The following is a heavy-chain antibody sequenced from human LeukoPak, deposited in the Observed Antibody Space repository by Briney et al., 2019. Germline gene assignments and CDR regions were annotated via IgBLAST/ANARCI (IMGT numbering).Heavy chain of an antibody. CDR2: ISGSGGRT. V-gene: IGHV3-23*01. Sequence: PGGSLRLSCAASGFTFTTCAMNWVRQAPGKGREWVSGISGSGGRTYYADSVKGRLTISRDNSKNTLYLQMSSLRVEDTAVYYCAKIIIGSTWQLDHWGQGTLVTVSS. CDR3: AKIIIGSTWQLDH. CDR1: GFTFTTCA. J-gene: IGHJ4*02. D-gene: IGHD6-13*01.